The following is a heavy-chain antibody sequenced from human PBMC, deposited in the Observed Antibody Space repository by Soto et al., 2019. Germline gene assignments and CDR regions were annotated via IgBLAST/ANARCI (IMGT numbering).Heavy chain of an antibody. CDR2: INAGNGNT. J-gene: IGHJ6*02. Sequence: QVQLVQSGAEEKKPGASVKVSCKASGYTFTSYAMHWVRQAPGQRLEWMGWINAGNGNTKYSQKFQGRVTITRDPSASQANMELSRLRSEDTAVYYCARPDYASGSYYTLLCGMDVWGQGTTVTVSS. CDR3: ARPDYASGSYYTLLCGMDV. D-gene: IGHD3-10*01. CDR1: GYTFTSYA. V-gene: IGHV1-3*05.